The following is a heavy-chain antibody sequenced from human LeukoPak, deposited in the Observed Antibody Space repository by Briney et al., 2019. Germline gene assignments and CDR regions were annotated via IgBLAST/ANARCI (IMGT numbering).Heavy chain of an antibody. CDR2: ISYDGSRK. J-gene: IGHJ4*02. CDR1: GFTFSSYG. D-gene: IGHD3-22*01. V-gene: IGHV3-30*18. Sequence: GGSLRLSCAASGFTFSSYGIHWVRQAPGKGLEWVAVISYDGSRKYYADSVKGRFTISRDNSKNTLYLQMNSPRAEDTAVYYCAKPYYYDRSGSGVNHFDYWGQGTLVTVSS. CDR3: AKPYYYDRSGSGVNHFDY.